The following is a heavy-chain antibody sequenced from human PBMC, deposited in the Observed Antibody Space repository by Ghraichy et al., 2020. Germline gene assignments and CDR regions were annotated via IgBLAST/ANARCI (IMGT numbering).Heavy chain of an antibody. CDR1: GFSFARYA. J-gene: IGHJ4*02. D-gene: IGHD6-19*01. V-gene: IGHV3-23*01. CDR3: TVCGLSGVYFGD. Sequence: GGSLRLSCAVSGFSFARYAMTWVRQAPGKGLEWVSSLSGDGVATYYADSVKGRFAISRDNSKNTVYLMMNRLRAEDTALYYCTVCGLSGVYFGDWGQGTPGTVAS. CDR2: LSGDGVAT.